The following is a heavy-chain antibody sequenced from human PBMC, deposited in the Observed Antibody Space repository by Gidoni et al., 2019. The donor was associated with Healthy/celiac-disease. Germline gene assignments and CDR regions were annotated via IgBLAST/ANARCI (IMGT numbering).Heavy chain of an antibody. V-gene: IGHV6-1*01. CDR1: GDSVSSNSAA. Sequence: QVQLQQSGPGLVKPSQTLPLTCSISGDSVSSNSAAWTWLRQAPSRVLEWLGRTYYRSKWYNDYAVSVKSRITLNPDTSKNQFSLQLNSVTPEDTAVYYCARALRYYFDSGGQGTLVTVSS. CDR3: ARALRYYFDS. CDR2: TYYRSKWYN. J-gene: IGHJ4*02.